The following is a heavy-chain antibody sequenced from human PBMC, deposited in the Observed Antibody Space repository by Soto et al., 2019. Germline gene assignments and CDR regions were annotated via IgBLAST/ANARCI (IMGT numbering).Heavy chain of an antibody. CDR1: GFTFTSSA. J-gene: IGHJ4*02. CDR2: IVVGSGNT. Sequence: SVKVSCKASGFTFTSSAVQWVRQARGQRLEWIGWIVVGSGNTNYAQKFQERVTITRDMSTSTAYMELSSLRSEDTAVYYCAAVGDIVATDHFDYWGQGTMVTV. V-gene: IGHV1-58*01. CDR3: AAVGDIVATDHFDY. D-gene: IGHD5-12*01.